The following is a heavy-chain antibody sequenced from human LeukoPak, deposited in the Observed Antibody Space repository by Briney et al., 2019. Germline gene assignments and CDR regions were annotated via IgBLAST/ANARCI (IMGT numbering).Heavy chain of an antibody. CDR1: GFTFSSYA. V-gene: IGHV3-74*01. J-gene: IGHJ4*02. CDR3: ARVGGSSITMVRGVEYYFDY. Sequence: PGGSLRLSCAASGFTFSSYAMSWVRQAPGKGLVWVSRINSDGSRTSYADSVKGRFTISRDNSKNTLYLQMNSLRAEDTAVYYCARVGGSSITMVRGVEYYFDYWGQGTLVTVSS. CDR2: INSDGSRT. D-gene: IGHD3-10*01.